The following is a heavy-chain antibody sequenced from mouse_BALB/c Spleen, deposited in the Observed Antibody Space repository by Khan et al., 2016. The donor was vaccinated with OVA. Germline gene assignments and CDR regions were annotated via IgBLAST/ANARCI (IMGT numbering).Heavy chain of an antibody. D-gene: IGHD4-1*01. CDR3: ASHLTGSFAY. CDR2: ISSAGDYT. Sequence: EVQGVESGGDLVRPGGSLKLSCSASGFTFSTYSMSWVRQTPDKRLEWVATISSAGDYTFFPDSVKGRFTISRDNARNTLYLQMSSLRSEDTAMYDCASHLTGSFAYWGQGTLVTVSA. J-gene: IGHJ3*01. CDR1: GFTFSTYS. V-gene: IGHV5-6*01.